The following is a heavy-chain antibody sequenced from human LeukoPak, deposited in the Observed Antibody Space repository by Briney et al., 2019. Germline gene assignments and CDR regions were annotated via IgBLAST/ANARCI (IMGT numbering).Heavy chain of an antibody. D-gene: IGHD6-19*01. CDR2: ISAYNGNT. V-gene: IGHV1-18*01. Sequence: ASVKVSCKASGYTFTNYGISWVRQAPGQGLEWMGWISAYNGNTNYAQKFQGRVAMTTDTSTTTAYMEVKSLRSDDTAVFYCARDGGYSSGSSDYWGQGTLVTVSS. CDR3: ARDGGYSSGSSDY. CDR1: GYTFTNYG. J-gene: IGHJ4*02.